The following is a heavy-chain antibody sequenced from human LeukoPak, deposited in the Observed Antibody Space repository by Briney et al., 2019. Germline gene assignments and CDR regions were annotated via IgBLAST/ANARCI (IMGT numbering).Heavy chain of an antibody. D-gene: IGHD1-20*01. V-gene: IGHV1-2*02. CDR2: INPNSGGT. Sequence: ALVKVSCKASGYTFTNYGISWVRQAPGQGLEWMGWINPNSGGTNYAQKFQGRVTMTRDTSISTAYMELSRLRSDDTAVYYCARDRTRYNWNQGVWFDPWGQGTLVTVSS. J-gene: IGHJ5*02. CDR1: GYTFTNYG. CDR3: ARDRTRYNWNQGVWFDP.